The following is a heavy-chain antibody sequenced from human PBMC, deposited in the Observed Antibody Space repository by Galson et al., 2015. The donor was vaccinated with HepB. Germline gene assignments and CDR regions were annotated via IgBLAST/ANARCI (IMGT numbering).Heavy chain of an antibody. J-gene: IGHJ3*02. D-gene: IGHD3-16*01. V-gene: IGHV1-3*01. CDR1: GYAFTSYA. CDR3: AIPSLVMGDAFDI. Sequence: SVKVSCKASGYAFTSYAMHWVRQAPGQRLEWMGWINAGNGNTKYSQKFQGRVTITRDTSASTAYMELSSLRSEDTAVYYCAIPSLVMGDAFDIWGQGTMVTVSS. CDR2: INAGNGNT.